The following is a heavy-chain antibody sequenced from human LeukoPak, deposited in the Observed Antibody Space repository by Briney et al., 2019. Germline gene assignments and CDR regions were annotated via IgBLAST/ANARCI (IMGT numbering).Heavy chain of an antibody. CDR1: GYTFTNYA. CDR2: ISAYNYNT. CDR3: TRIPNYSSGWYGSTPFDY. Sequence: ASVKVSCKASGYTFTNYAITWVRQAPGQGLEWMGWISAYNYNTKYAQKFQGRVTMTTDTSTITAYMELRSLRSDDTAVYYCTRIPNYSSGWYGSTPFDYWGQGTLVTVSS. V-gene: IGHV1-18*01. D-gene: IGHD6-19*01. J-gene: IGHJ4*02.